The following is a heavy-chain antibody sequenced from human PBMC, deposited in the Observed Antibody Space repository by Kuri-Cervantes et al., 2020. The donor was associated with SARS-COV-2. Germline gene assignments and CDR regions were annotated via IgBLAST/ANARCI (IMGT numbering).Heavy chain of an antibody. J-gene: IGHJ4*02. Sequence: ASVKVSCKASGYTFTGYYMHWVRQAPGQGLEWMGWINPNSGGTNYAQKFQGRVTITADESTSTAYMELSSLRSEDTAVYYCARERVRGGYFDYWGQGTLVTVSS. CDR1: GYTFTGYY. D-gene: IGHD5/OR15-5a*01. CDR3: ARERVRGGYFDY. CDR2: INPNSGGT. V-gene: IGHV1-2*02.